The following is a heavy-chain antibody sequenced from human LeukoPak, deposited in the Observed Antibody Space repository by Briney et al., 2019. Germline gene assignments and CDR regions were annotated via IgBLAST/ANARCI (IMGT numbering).Heavy chain of an antibody. CDR3: ARATDYGDYFLFHHADAFDI. V-gene: IGHV4-59*01. CDR1: GDFITAYY. J-gene: IGHJ3*02. Sequence: SETLSLTCTVSGDFITAYYWSWIRQPPGKGLEWIGYIYYSGSTNCNPSLKSRVTISVDTSKNQFSLKLSSVTAADTAVYYCARATDYGDYFLFHHADAFDIWGQGTMVTVSS. CDR2: IYYSGST. D-gene: IGHD4-17*01.